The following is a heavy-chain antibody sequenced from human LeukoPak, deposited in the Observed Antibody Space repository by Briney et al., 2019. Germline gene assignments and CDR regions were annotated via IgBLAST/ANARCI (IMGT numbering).Heavy chain of an antibody. Sequence: PSETLSLTCTVSGGSISSYYWSWIRQPPGKGLEWIGYIYYSGSTNYNPSLKSRVTISVDTSKNQFSLKLSSVTAAGTAVYYCARQGVSYLVLDYWGQGTLVTVSS. V-gene: IGHV4-59*08. D-gene: IGHD1-26*01. CDR3: ARQGVSYLVLDY. J-gene: IGHJ4*02. CDR2: IYYSGST. CDR1: GGSISSYY.